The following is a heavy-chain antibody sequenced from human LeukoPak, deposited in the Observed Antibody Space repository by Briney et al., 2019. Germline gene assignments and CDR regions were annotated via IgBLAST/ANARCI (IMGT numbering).Heavy chain of an antibody. CDR1: GGSFSGYY. J-gene: IGHJ4*02. CDR2: IYYSGGT. D-gene: IGHD5-24*01. CDR3: ARSRYGYPLDY. Sequence: PSETLSLTCAVYGGSFSGYYWSWIRQPPGKGLEWIGYIYYSGGTNYNPSLKSRVTISVDTSKNQFSLKLSSVTAADTAVYYCARSRYGYPLDYWGQGTLVTVSS. V-gene: IGHV4-59*01.